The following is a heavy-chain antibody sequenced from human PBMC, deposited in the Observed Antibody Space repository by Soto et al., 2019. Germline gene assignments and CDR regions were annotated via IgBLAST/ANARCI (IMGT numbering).Heavy chain of an antibody. Sequence: GGSLRLSCEASGFPFSSYWMSWVRQDPGKGLEWVANVRQDGSQKFLVDSVKGRFTISRDNAKNSMYLQMNSLRAEDTAVYYCVRDESSGWHFESWGQGTLVTVSP. CDR2: VRQDGSQK. V-gene: IGHV3-7*01. J-gene: IGHJ4*02. CDR3: VRDESSGWHFES. CDR1: GFPFSSYW. D-gene: IGHD6-19*01.